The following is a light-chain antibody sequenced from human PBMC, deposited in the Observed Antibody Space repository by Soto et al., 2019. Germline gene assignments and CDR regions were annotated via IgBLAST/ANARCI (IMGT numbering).Light chain of an antibody. V-gene: IGLV3-21*02. CDR2: EDS. J-gene: IGLJ3*02. CDR1: NIGSKS. Sequence: SYELTQPPSVSVAPGQTARITCGGNNIGSKSVNWYQQKTGQAPVLVVYEDSDRPSGIPERFSGSNSGNTATLTISRVEAGDEADYYCQVWDSSSDDVMFGGGTKVTVL. CDR3: QVWDSSSDDVM.